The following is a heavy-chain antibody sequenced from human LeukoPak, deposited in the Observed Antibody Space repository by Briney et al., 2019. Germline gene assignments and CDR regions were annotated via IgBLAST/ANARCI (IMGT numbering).Heavy chain of an antibody. CDR3: ARESVRGRWFDP. CDR2: IYTSGNT. V-gene: IGHV4-4*09. J-gene: IGHJ5*02. D-gene: IGHD3-10*02. Sequence: SETLSLTCTVSGGSISSYYWSWIRQPPGKGLEWIGNIYTSGNTNYNPSLKSRVTMSVDTSKNQFSLKLSSVTAADTAVYYCARESVRGRWFDPWGQGTLVTVSS. CDR1: GGSISSYY.